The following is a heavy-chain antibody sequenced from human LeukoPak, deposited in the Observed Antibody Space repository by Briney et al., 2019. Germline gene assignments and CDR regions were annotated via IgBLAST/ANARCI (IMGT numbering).Heavy chain of an antibody. J-gene: IGHJ4*02. CDR2: IIPIFGTA. V-gene: IGHV1-69*01. CDR1: GGTFSGYA. Sequence: ASVKVSCKAPGGTFSGYAISWVRQAPGQGLEWMGGIIPIFGTANYAQKFQGRVTITADESTSTAYMELSSLRSEDTAVYYCARSDSSSWYGQYYFDYWGQGTLVTVSS. D-gene: IGHD6-13*01. CDR3: ARSDSSSWYGQYYFDY.